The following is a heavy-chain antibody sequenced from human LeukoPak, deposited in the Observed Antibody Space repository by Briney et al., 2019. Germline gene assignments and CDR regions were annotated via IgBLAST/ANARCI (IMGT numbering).Heavy chain of an antibody. J-gene: IGHJ5*02. CDR3: ARVRTGWIQLRDYWFDP. V-gene: IGHV4-59*01. D-gene: IGHD5-18*01. CDR1: GGSISSYY. Sequence: SETLSLTCTVSGGSISSYYWSWTRQPPGKGLEWIGYIYYSGSTNYNPSLKSRVTISVDTSKNQFSLKLSSVTAADTAVYYCARVRTGWIQLRDYWFDPWGQGTLVTVSS. CDR2: IYYSGST.